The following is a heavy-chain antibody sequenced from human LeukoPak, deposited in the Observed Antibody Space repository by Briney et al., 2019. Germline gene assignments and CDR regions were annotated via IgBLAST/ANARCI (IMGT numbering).Heavy chain of an antibody. V-gene: IGHV1-2*02. J-gene: IGHJ6*03. Sequence: ASVKVSCKASGYTFTGYYMHWVRQAPGQGLEWMGWIMSNSGGTNYAQKFQGRVTMTRDTSINTAYMELSRLRSDDTAVYYCARDAIAAAGTQLPYYYYYMDVWGKGTTVTISS. CDR1: GYTFTGYY. CDR2: IMSNSGGT. CDR3: ARDAIAAAGTQLPYYYYYMDV. D-gene: IGHD6-13*01.